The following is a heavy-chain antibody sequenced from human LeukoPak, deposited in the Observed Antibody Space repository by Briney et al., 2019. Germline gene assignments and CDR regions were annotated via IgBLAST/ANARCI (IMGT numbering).Heavy chain of an antibody. J-gene: IGHJ4*02. CDR1: GFTFSSYA. V-gene: IGHV3-23*01. CDR3: AKDQGYSSSSFDY. CDR2: ISGSGGSA. D-gene: IGHD6-13*01. Sequence: GGSLRLSCAASGFTFSSYAMSWVRQAPGKGLEWVSAISGSGGSAYYADSVKGRFTISRDNSKNTLYLQMNSLRAEDTAVYYCAKDQGYSSSSFDYWGQGTLVTVSS.